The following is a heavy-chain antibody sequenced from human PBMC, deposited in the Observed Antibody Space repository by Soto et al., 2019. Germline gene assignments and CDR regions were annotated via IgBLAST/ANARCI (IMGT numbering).Heavy chain of an antibody. CDR3: ANDESQWMVPFDY. D-gene: IGHD6-19*01. CDR1: GFTFDDFA. Sequence: EVQLVESGGGLVQPGRSLRLSCAASGFTFDDFAMHWVRQAPGKGLGWVSGISWNSDSIDYADSVKGRFTIARENAKHPLYMQMSILTSGDTVLYYGANDESQWMVPFDYWGQGTLVTVSS. V-gene: IGHV3-9*01. CDR2: ISWNSDSI. J-gene: IGHJ4*02.